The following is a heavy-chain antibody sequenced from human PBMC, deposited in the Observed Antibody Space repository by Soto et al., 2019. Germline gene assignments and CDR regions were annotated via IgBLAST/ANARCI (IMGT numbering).Heavy chain of an antibody. CDR2: ISGSGGST. D-gene: IGHD6-19*01. CDR1: GFTFSSYA. V-gene: IGHV3-23*01. CDR3: AEDLRSSGWPYYYYGMDV. J-gene: IGHJ6*02. Sequence: GGSLRLSCAASGFTFSSYAMSWVRQAPGKGLEWVSAISGSGGSTYYADSVKGRFTISRDNSKNTLYLQMNSLRAEDTAVYYCAEDLRSSGWPYYYYGMDVWGQGTTVTVSS.